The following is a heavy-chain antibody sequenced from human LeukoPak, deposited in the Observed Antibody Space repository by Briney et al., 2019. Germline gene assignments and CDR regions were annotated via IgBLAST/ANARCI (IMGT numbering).Heavy chain of an antibody. CDR1: GFTVISNY. V-gene: IGHV3-66*01. D-gene: IGHD2/OR15-2a*01. J-gene: IGHJ6*02. CDR3: ARDPGSINGMDV. Sequence: GGSLRLSCAASGFTVISNYMNWVRQAPGKGLEWVSVIYTGGSTYYVDSVKGRFTISRDNSKNTVYLQMNSLRAEDTALYYCARDPGSINGMDVWGQGTTVTVSS. CDR2: IYTGGST.